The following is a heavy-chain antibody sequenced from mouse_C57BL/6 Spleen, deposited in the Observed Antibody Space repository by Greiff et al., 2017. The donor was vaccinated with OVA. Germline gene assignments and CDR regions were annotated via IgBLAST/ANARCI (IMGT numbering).Heavy chain of an antibody. CDR2: IYPGSGNT. CDR1: GYTFTDYY. V-gene: IGHV1-76*01. D-gene: IGHD1-1*01. Sequence: VQLQQSGAELVRPGASVKLSCKASGYTFTDYYINWVKQRPGQGLEWIARIYPGSGNTYYNEKFKGKATLTAEKSSSTAYMQLSSLTSEDSAVYFCARGDYGSSKGYFDVWGTGTTVTVSS. CDR3: ARGDYGSSKGYFDV. J-gene: IGHJ1*03.